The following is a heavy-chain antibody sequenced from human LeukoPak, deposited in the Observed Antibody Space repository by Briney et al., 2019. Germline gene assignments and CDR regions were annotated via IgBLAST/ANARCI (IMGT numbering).Heavy chain of an antibody. Sequence: GGSLRLSCAAYGFAFSSYAIHWVRQAPGKGLEWVAIIRYDGSIKYYADSVKGRFTISRDNAKNSLYLQMNSLRAEDTAVYYCAELGITMIGGVWGKGTPVTISS. CDR3: AELGITMIGGV. CDR2: IRYDGSIK. CDR1: GFAFSSYA. V-gene: IGHV3-30*04. J-gene: IGHJ6*04. D-gene: IGHD3-10*02.